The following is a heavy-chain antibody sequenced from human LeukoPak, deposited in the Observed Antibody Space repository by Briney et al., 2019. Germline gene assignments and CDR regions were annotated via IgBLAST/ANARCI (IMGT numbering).Heavy chain of an antibody. Sequence: GGSLRLSCAASGFTFSNAWMSWVRQAPGKGLEWVGRIKSKTDGGTTDYAAPVKGRFTISRDDSKNTLYLQMNSLKTEDTAVYYCARVVGSYYGYFDYWGQGTLVTVSS. D-gene: IGHD1-26*01. CDR1: GFTFSNAW. J-gene: IGHJ4*02. CDR3: ARVVGSYYGYFDY. V-gene: IGHV3-15*01. CDR2: IKSKTDGGTT.